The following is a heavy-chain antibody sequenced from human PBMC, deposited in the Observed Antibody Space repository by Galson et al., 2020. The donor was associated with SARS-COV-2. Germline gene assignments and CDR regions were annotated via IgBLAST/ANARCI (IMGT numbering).Heavy chain of an antibody. CDR1: GYTFTSYG. Sequence: ASVKVSCKASGYTFTSYGISWVRQAPGQGLEWMGWIRAYNGNTNYAQKLQGRVTMTTDTSTSTAYMELRSLRSDDTAVYYCARVGILWFGEGHYFDYWGQGTLVTVSS. CDR2: IRAYNGNT. D-gene: IGHD3-10*01. V-gene: IGHV1-18*01. J-gene: IGHJ4*02. CDR3: ARVGILWFGEGHYFDY.